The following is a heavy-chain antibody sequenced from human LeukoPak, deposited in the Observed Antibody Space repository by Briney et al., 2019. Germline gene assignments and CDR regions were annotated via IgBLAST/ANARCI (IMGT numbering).Heavy chain of an antibody. J-gene: IGHJ4*02. CDR1: VYTFTGYY. D-gene: IGHD3-9*01. Sequence: GGSLRLSCKASVYTFTGYYMQWLRQAPGQGLEWMGWINPNSGGTNYAQKFQGRVTMTRDTSISTAYMELSRLRSDVSAVYYCGIVQRYFDWFSHIDYWGQGTLVTVSS. CDR3: GIVQRYFDWFSHIDY. V-gene: IGHV1-2*02. CDR2: INPNSGGT.